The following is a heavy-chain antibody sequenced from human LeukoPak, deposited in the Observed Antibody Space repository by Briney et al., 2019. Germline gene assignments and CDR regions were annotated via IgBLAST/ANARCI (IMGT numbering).Heavy chain of an antibody. CDR1: GFIFSHRG. J-gene: IGHJ4*02. Sequence: PGGSLRLSCAASGFIFSHRGMHWVRQAPGKGLEWVAVIWYDESQKYYADSVKGRFTISRDNSKNTLYLQMNSLRAEDTAVYYCARGWGSFGYDSSGYFDYWGQGTLVTVSS. V-gene: IGHV3-33*01. CDR2: IWYDESQK. D-gene: IGHD3-22*01. CDR3: ARGWGSFGYDSSGYFDY.